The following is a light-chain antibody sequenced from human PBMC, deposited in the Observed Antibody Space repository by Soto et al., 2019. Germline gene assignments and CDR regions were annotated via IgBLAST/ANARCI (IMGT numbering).Light chain of an antibody. CDR3: QQYNNWWT. V-gene: IGKV3-15*01. J-gene: IGKJ1*01. Sequence: EIVMTQSPATLSVSPGERATLSCRASQSVSSNLAWYQQKPGQAPRLLIYGAPTRATGIAARFSGSGSGTEFTLTISSLQSEDFAVYYCQQYNNWWTFGQGTKVEIK. CDR2: GAP. CDR1: QSVSSN.